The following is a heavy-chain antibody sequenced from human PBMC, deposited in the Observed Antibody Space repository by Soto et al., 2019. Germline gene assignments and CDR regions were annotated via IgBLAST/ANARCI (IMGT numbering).Heavy chain of an antibody. V-gene: IGHV1-46*03. D-gene: IGHD3-10*01. Sequence: ASVKVSCKASGYTFTSYYMHWVRQAPGRGLEWMGIINPSGGSTSYAQKFQGRVTMTRDTSTSTVYMELSSLRSEDTAVYYCARDPDVLLWFGELLPAPYAFDLWGQGTMVTVSS. J-gene: IGHJ3*01. CDR3: ARDPDVLLWFGELLPAPYAFDL. CDR1: GYTFTSYY. CDR2: INPSGGST.